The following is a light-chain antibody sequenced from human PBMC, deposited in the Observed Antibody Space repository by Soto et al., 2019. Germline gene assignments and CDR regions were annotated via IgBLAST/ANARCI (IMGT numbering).Light chain of an antibody. CDR1: QSVSSN. CDR2: CAS. Sequence: EIVMTQSPATLSVSPGESATLACRASQSVSSNLAWYQQKPGQAPRLLIYCASTRATGIPARFSGSGSGTEVTLTILSLQSEDFAVYYCQQYNNWPPWTFGQGTKVDIK. J-gene: IGKJ1*01. V-gene: IGKV3-15*01. CDR3: QQYNNWPPWT.